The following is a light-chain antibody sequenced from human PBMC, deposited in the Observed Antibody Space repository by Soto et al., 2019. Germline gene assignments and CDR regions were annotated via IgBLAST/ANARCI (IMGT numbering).Light chain of an antibody. CDR3: SSYTSSSTVV. V-gene: IGLV2-14*01. J-gene: IGLJ2*01. CDR2: DVS. Sequence: QSALTQPPSVSGSPGQSITISCTGTSSDVGGYNYVSWYQQHPGKAPKLMIYDVSNRPSEVSNRFSGSKSGNTASLTISGPQAEDEADYYCSSYTSSSTVVFGGGTQLTVL. CDR1: SSDVGGYNY.